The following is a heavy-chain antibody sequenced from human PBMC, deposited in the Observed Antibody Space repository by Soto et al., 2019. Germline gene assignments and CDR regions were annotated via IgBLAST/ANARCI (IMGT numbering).Heavy chain of an antibody. Sequence: LRLSCAGSGFTFSCFAMSWVRQAPGKGLEWVAATSYDGSNKYYADSVKGRFIISRDNSKNTLDLLLNTLRAEDTAVYYCAGVYYGGNSVNNYWGQGTPVTVSS. D-gene: IGHD2-8*01. CDR2: TSYDGSNK. CDR3: AGVYYGGNSVNNY. CDR1: GFTFSCFA. J-gene: IGHJ4*02. V-gene: IGHV3-30-3*01.